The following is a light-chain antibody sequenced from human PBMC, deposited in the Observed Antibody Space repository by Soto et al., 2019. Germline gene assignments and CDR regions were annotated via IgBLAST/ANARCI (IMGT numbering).Light chain of an antibody. CDR3: QQYGSSPWT. V-gene: IGKV3-20*01. J-gene: IGKJ1*01. CDR1: QSVTTN. CDR2: GAS. Sequence: EIVLTQSPGTLSLSPGERATLSCRASQSVTTNLAWYQQKPGQAPRLLIYGASSRATGIPDRFSGSGSGTDFTLTISRLEPEDFAVYYCQQYGSSPWTFGQGTKVDIK.